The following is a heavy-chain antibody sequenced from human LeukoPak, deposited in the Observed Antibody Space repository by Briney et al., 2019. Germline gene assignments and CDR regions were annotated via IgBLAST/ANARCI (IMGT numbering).Heavy chain of an antibody. D-gene: IGHD3-16*01. J-gene: IGHJ3*02. CDR2: IYYSGST. CDR1: GGSINSYY. CDR3: ARDRVEGGAFDI. V-gene: IGHV4-59*01. Sequence: SETLSLTCTVSGGSINSYYWSWIRQPPGKGLEWIGYIYYSGSTNSNPSLKSRVTISVDTSKNQFSLKLSSVTAADTAVYYCARDRVEGGAFDIWGQGTMVTVSS.